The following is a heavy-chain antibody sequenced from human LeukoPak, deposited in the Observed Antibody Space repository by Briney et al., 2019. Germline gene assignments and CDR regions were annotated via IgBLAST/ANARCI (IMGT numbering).Heavy chain of an antibody. V-gene: IGHV3-66*04. CDR3: AKQRVRSNPFFDY. CDR1: GFSVSGHY. Sequence: GGSLRLSCAASGFSVSGHYMNWVRQAPGKGLEWVSVLHTSGSTYYADSVKGRFTISRDNSKNTLYLQMNSLRAEDTAVYYCAKQRVRSNPFFDYWGQGTLVTVSS. CDR2: LHTSGST. D-gene: IGHD1-26*01. J-gene: IGHJ4*02.